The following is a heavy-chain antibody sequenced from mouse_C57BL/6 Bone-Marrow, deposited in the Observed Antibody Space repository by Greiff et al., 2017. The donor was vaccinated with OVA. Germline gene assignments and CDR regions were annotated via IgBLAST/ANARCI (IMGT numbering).Heavy chain of an antibody. Sequence: EVQGVESGGGLVQPKGSLKLSCAASGFSFHTYAMNWVRQAPGKGLEWVARIRSKSNNYATYYADSVKDRFTISRDDSESMIYLQMNNLKTEDTAMYYCGRLSYYYGSRHAMDYWGQGTSVTVSS. CDR2: IRSKSNNYAT. CDR3: GRLSYYYGSRHAMDY. D-gene: IGHD1-1*01. CDR1: GFSFHTYA. V-gene: IGHV10-1*01. J-gene: IGHJ4*01.